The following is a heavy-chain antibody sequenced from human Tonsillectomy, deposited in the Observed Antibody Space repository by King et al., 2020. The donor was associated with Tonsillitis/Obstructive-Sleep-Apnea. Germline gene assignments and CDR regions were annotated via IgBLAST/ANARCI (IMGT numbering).Heavy chain of an antibody. CDR3: ARGDDTSDYYYGSFDY. CDR2: IYPGDSDT. J-gene: IGHJ4*02. CDR1: GYRFTTYW. V-gene: IGHV5-51*03. Sequence: VQLVESGAEVKKPGESLKISCKGSGYRFTTYWIGWVRQVPGKGLEWMGIIYPGDSDTRYGPSFQGQVTISADNSISTAYLQWSSLKASDTAMYYCARGDDTSDYYYGSFDYWGQGTLVTVSS. D-gene: IGHD3-22*01.